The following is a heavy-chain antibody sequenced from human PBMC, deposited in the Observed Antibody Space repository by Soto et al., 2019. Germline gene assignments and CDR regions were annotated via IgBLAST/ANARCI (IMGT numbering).Heavy chain of an antibody. Sequence: DVQLLEAGGGLVQPGGSLRLSCAASGFTFRSYAMSWVRQAPGKGLEWVSGISGSGISTHYADSVKGRFTASRDNSKNTLYLQMHTLRAEDTAVYNCAKEPVGPDWYFDLWGRGTLVTVSS. J-gene: IGHJ2*01. CDR3: AKEPVGPDWYFDL. V-gene: IGHV3-23*01. CDR2: ISGSGIST. CDR1: GFTFRSYA.